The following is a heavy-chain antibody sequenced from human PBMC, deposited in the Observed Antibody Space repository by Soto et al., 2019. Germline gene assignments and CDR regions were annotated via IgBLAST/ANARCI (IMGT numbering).Heavy chain of an antibody. Sequence: QITLKESGPTLVKPTQTLTLTCTFSGFSLSTTRVGVGWIRQPPGEALEWLALLYWDDDKLYSPSLKRRLTITKDTSKNPVVLTLTNMDPVDTATYYCAHSKTSGMRYYFDSWGQGTLVTVSS. CDR2: LYWDDDK. V-gene: IGHV2-5*02. CDR1: GFSLSTTRVG. CDR3: AHSKTSGMRYYFDS. J-gene: IGHJ4*02.